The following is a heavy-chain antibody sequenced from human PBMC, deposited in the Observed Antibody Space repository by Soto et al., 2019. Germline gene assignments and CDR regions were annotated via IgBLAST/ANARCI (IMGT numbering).Heavy chain of an antibody. CDR1: GFTFSTYA. CDR2: ISDSGDSA. V-gene: IGHV3-23*01. CDR3: ARDTVTSLTPYQGFYYYEMDV. D-gene: IGHD2-2*01. J-gene: IGHJ6*02. Sequence: EVQLLESGGGLVQPGGSLRLSCAASGFTFSTYAMSWVRQVPGRGLEWLSTISDSGDSAYYADSVKGRFTISRDNSKNTLYLQMDTLRPDDTAIYYCARDTVTSLTPYQGFYYYEMDVWGQGTTVTVSS.